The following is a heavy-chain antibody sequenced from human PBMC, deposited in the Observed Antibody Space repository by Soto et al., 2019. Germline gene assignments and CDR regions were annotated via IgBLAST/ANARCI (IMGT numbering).Heavy chain of an antibody. Sequence: EVQLVESGGGLVQPGGSLRLSCAASGFTFSNYWMYWVRQAPGKGLVWVSRVNNDGTDTTHADSVKGRFTISRDNAENTLYLQMNNLRADDTAVYYCARGGLHPAMDVSGQGSTVTGSS. D-gene: IGHD2-21*01. CDR3: ARGGLHPAMDV. J-gene: IGHJ6*02. V-gene: IGHV3-74*03. CDR2: VNNDGTDT. CDR1: GFTFSNYW.